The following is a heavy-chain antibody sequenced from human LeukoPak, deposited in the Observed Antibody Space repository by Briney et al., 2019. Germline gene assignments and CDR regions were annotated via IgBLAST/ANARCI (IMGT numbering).Heavy chain of an antibody. V-gene: IGHV4-34*01. J-gene: IGHJ4*02. CDR3: ARGPLDTAVATYYFDY. Sequence: SETLSPTCAVCGGSFSGYYWSWIRQPPGKGLEWIGELNHSGSTNYNPSLKSRVTISVDTSKDQLSLKLYSVTAADTAVYYCARGPLDTAVATYYFDYWAQGTLVTVSS. D-gene: IGHD5-18*01. CDR2: LNHSGST. CDR1: GGSFSGYY.